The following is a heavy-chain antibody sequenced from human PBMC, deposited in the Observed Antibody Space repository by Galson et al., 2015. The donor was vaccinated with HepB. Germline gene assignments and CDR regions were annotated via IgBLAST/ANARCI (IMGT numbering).Heavy chain of an antibody. CDR2: IKSKTDGGAT. V-gene: IGHV3-15*01. D-gene: IGHD1-7*01. CDR1: GFTFSNAW. J-gene: IGHJ4*02. CDR3: TTGKRWELPSDY. Sequence: SLRLSCAASGFTFSNAWMSWVRQAPGKGLEWVGRIKSKTDGGATDYAAPVKGRFTISRDDSENTLFLQMNSLKTEDTALYYCTTGKRWELPSDYWGQGTLVTVSS.